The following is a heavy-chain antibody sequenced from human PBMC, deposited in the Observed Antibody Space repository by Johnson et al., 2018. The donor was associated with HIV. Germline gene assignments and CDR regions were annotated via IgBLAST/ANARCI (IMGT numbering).Heavy chain of an antibody. D-gene: IGHD3-10*01. CDR2: ICYDGANK. CDR3: ARDRVWFGELYAFDI. V-gene: IGHV3-33*01. CDR1: GFTFSNYD. J-gene: IGHJ3*02. Sequence: QVQLVESGGGVVQPGRSLRLSCAASGFTFSNYDMHWVRQAPGKGLEWVALICYDGANKYYADSVKGRFTISRDNSKNTLYLQMNSLRAEDTPVYYCARDRVWFGELYAFDIWGQGTMVTVSS.